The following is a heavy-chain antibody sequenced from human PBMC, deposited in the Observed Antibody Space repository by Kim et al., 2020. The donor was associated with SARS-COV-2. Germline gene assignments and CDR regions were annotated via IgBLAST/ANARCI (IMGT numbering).Heavy chain of an antibody. CDR3: ARETPSDDGRPLDY. J-gene: IGHJ4*02. Sequence: AKGLQGRFVFSLDTSVSTAYLQISSLKAEDTAVYYCARETPSDDGRPLDYWGQGTLVTVSS. V-gene: IGHV7-4-1*02. D-gene: IGHD1-26*01.